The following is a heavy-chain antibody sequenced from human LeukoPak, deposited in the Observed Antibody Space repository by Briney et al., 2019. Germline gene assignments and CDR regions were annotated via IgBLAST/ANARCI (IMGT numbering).Heavy chain of an antibody. CDR3: VRDYRACFDY. J-gene: IGHJ4*02. CDR1: GFTFSSYS. CDR2: ISSSGSTI. Sequence: PGGSLRLSCAASGFTFSSYSMNWVRQAPGKGLEWVSYISSSGSTIYYADSVKGRFTISRDNAKNSLYLQMNSLRAEDTAVYYCVRDYRACFDYWGQGTLVTVSS. V-gene: IGHV3-48*04. D-gene: IGHD3-16*02.